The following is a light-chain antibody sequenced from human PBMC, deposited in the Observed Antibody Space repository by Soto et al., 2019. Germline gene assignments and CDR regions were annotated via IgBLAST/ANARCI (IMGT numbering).Light chain of an antibody. V-gene: IGLV8-61*01. CDR3: VLYMGSGAYL. CDR2: STN. Sequence: QTVVIQESSLSVSPGGTVTLTCGLRSAPISTTYYPAWYQPTPGQAPRTLIYSTNTRSSGVPDRFSGSIRGNKAALTITGAQAEDEAEYHCVLYMGSGAYLFGPGTKLTVL. J-gene: IGLJ1*01. CDR1: SAPISTTYY.